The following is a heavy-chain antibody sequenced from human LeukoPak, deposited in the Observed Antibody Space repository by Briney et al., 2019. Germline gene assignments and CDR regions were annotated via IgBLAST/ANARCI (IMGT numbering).Heavy chain of an antibody. CDR1: GFTFSTYG. Sequence: SGRSLRLSCAASGFTFSTYGMHWVRQAPGKGLEWVAVISSDGSNKYYADSVKGRFTISRDNSKNTLYLQMNSLRAEDTAVYYCAKRRYSYSFDYWGQGTLVTVSS. D-gene: IGHD5-18*01. V-gene: IGHV3-30*18. J-gene: IGHJ4*02. CDR2: ISSDGSNK. CDR3: AKRRYSYSFDY.